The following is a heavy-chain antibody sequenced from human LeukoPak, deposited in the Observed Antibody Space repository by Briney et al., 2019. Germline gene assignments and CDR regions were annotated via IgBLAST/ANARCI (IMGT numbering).Heavy chain of an antibody. J-gene: IGHJ4*02. D-gene: IGHD1-26*01. CDR3: ARDASAYSGSYLDY. Sequence: GRSLRLSCAASGFTFSSYGMHWVRQAPGKGLEWVAVIWYDGSNKCYADSVKGRFTISRDNSKNTLYLQMNSLRAEDTAVYYCARDASAYSGSYLDYWGQGTLVTVSS. CDR1: GFTFSSYG. CDR2: IWYDGSNK. V-gene: IGHV3-33*01.